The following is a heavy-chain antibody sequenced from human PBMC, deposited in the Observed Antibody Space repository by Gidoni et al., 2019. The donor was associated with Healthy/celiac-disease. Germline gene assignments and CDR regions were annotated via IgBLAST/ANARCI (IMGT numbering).Heavy chain of an antibody. CDR1: GFTFSIYA. CDR2: ISGSGGST. J-gene: IGHJ3*02. V-gene: IGHV3-23*01. Sequence: EVQLLESGGGLVQPGGSLRLSCAASGFTFSIYAMGWVRQAPGKGLEWVSAISGSGGSTYYADSVKGRFTISRDNSKNTLYLQMNSLRAEDTAVYYCAKTYCGGDCYPDAFDIWGQGTMVTVSS. CDR3: AKTYCGGDCYPDAFDI. D-gene: IGHD2-21*01.